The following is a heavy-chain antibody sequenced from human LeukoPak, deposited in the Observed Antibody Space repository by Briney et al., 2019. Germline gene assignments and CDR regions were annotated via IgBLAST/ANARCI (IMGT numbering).Heavy chain of an antibody. CDR3: AKEDSGYSYGLGEPFDY. CDR1: GFTFSSYG. V-gene: IGHV3-30*02. CDR2: IRYDGSNK. Sequence: GGSLRLSCAASGFTFSSYGMHWVRQAPGKGLEWVAFIRYDGSNKYYADSVKGRFTISRDNSKNTLYLQMSSLRAEDTAVYYCAKEDSGYSYGLGEPFDYWGQGTLVTVSS. J-gene: IGHJ4*02. D-gene: IGHD5-18*01.